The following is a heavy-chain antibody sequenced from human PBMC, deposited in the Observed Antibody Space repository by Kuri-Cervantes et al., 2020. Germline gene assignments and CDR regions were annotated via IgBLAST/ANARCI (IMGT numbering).Heavy chain of an antibody. CDR1: GFTLSEYW. J-gene: IGHJ4*02. D-gene: IGHD6-13*01. V-gene: IGHV3-7*01. Sequence: GESLKISCEVSGFTLSEYWMSWVRQAPGRGLEWVANMQKDGSEKNYVDSVKGRFTISRDNSKNTLYLQMNSLRAEDTAVYYCARDPAFRSAGRTNYFDYWGQGTLVTVSS. CDR2: MQKDGSEK. CDR3: ARDPAFRSAGRTNYFDY.